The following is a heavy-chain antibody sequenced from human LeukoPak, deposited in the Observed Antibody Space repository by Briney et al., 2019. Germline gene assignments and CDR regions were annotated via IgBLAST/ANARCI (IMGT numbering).Heavy chain of an antibody. CDR3: ARHPAYRSGWYWYFDL. V-gene: IGHV4-39*01. CDR1: GGSMSSSDHF. CDR2: VYYIGST. Sequence: SETLSLTCTVSGGSMSSSDHFWGWIRQPPGKALEWLASVYYIGSTYYNPSLRSRLSISLDTSKKQLSLKLDSVTAADTAVYYCARHPAYRSGWYWYFDLWGSGTLVTVSS. J-gene: IGHJ2*01. D-gene: IGHD6-19*01.